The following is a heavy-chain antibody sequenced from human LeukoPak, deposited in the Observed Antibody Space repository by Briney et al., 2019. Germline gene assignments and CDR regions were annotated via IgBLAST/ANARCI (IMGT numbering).Heavy chain of an antibody. J-gene: IGHJ5*02. CDR2: ISSNGGST. Sequence: AGGSLRLSCAASEFSFSSYWMSWVRQAPGKGLEYVSAISSNGGSTYYANSVKGRFTISRDNSKNTLYLQMGSLRAEDMAVYYCARVTSSAFDPWGQGTLVTVSS. CDR1: EFSFSSYW. V-gene: IGHV3-64*01. CDR3: ARVTSSAFDP.